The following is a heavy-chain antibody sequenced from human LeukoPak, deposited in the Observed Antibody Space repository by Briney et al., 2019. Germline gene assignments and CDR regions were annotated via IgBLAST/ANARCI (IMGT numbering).Heavy chain of an antibody. Sequence: GGSLRLSCAASGFTFSGSAIHWVRQASGKGLEWVGRIRSKANSYATAYAASVKGRLTISRDDSKNTAYLQMNSLKTEDTAVYYCTREYCSGGSCYYAFDIWGQGTMVTVSS. CDR1: GFTFSGSA. CDR3: TREYCSGGSCYYAFDI. D-gene: IGHD2-15*01. V-gene: IGHV3-73*01. CDR2: IRSKANSYAT. J-gene: IGHJ3*02.